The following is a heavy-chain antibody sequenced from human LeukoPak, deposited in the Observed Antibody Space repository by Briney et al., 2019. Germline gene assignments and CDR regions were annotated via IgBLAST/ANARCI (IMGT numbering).Heavy chain of an antibody. CDR1: GGSISSYY. J-gene: IGHJ5*02. V-gene: IGHV4-59*12. D-gene: IGHD3-9*01. CDR3: AREGLRDILTGLNWFDP. CDR2: IYHSGST. Sequence: SETLSLTCTVSGGSISSYYWSWIRQPPGKGLEWIGYIYHSGSTYYNPSLKSRVTISVDTSKNQLSLKLSSVTAADTAVYYCAREGLRDILTGLNWFDPWGQGTLVTVSS.